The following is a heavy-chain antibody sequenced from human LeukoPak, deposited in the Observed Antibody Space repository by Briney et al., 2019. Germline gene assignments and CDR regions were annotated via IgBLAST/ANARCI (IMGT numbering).Heavy chain of an antibody. CDR1: GGSISSGDYY. J-gene: IGHJ4*02. Sequence: SETPSLTCTVSGGSISSGDYYWSWIRQPPGKGLEWIGYIYYSGSTYYNPSLKSRVTISVDTSKNQFSLKLSSVTAADTAVYYCASWGYPHPFDYWGQGTLVTVSS. CDR3: ASWGYPHPFDY. D-gene: IGHD3-16*02. V-gene: IGHV4-30-4*01. CDR2: IYYSGST.